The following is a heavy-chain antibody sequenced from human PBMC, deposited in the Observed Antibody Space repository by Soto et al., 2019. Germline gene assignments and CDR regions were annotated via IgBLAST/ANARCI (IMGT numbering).Heavy chain of an antibody. CDR1: GGSLRGSSCY. CDR2: IYYSGST. V-gene: IGHV4-39*01. D-gene: IGHD3-16*02. J-gene: IGHJ3*02. CDR3: ARQGGAYEYVWVSYRHDAFDI. Sequence: LSNTYPCSGGSLRGSSCYLGWPSKPPGKGLEWIGSIYYSGSTYYNPSLKSRVTISVDTSKNQFSLKLSSVTAADTAVYYCARQGGAYEYVWVSYRHDAFDIWGQGTMVTVSS.